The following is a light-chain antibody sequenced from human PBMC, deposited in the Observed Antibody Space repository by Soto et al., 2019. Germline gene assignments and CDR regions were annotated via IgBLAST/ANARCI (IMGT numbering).Light chain of an antibody. Sequence: QSALTQPASVSGSPGQSITISCTGSGRDIGAYDYVSWYQQHPGKAHKLLIYGVKNRPSGVSYRFSASKSAFTASLTISGLQAEDEAHYYCSSYTTSYFYVFGPGTKLTVL. V-gene: IGLV2-14*01. CDR2: GVK. CDR1: GRDIGAYDY. CDR3: SSYTTSYFYV. J-gene: IGLJ1*01.